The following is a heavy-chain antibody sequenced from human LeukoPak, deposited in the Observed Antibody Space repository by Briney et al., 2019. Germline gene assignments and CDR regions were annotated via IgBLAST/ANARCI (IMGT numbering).Heavy chain of an antibody. J-gene: IGHJ4*02. V-gene: IGHV4-39*07. CDR3: ARGTLYSGWSYYFDS. D-gene: IGHD6-19*01. CDR2: IYYSGST. CDR1: GGSISSTSYY. Sequence: SETLSLTCVVSGGSISSTSYYWGWIRQPPGKGLEWIGSIYYSGSTYYSPSLKSRVTISVDNSNNKFSLRLSSVTAADTALYYCARGTLYSGWSYYFDSWGQGTLVTVSS.